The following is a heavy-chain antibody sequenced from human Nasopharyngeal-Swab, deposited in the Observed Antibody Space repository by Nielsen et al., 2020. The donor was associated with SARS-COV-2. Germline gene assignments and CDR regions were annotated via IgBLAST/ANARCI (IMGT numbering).Heavy chain of an antibody. CDR3: ARLRGGGSSSPHFDY. V-gene: IGHV5-51*01. D-gene: IGHD6-6*01. CDR2: IYPGDSDT. CDR1: GYSFTSYW. Sequence: KVSCKGSGYSFTSYWSGWVRQMPGKGLEWMGIIYPGDSDTRYSPSFQGQVTISADKSISTAYLQWSSLKASDTAMYYCARLRGGGSSSPHFDYWGQGTLVTVSS. J-gene: IGHJ4*02.